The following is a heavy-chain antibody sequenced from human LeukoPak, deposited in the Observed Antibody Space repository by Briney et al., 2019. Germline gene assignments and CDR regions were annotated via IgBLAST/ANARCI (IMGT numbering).Heavy chain of an antibody. D-gene: IGHD6-13*01. V-gene: IGHV1-69*06. CDR1: GGTFSSYA. J-gene: IGHJ6*04. CDR2: IIPIFGTA. CDR3: ARGLAAADVRGYYYYGMDV. Sequence: SVKVSCKASGGTFSSYAISWVRQAPRQGLEWMGGIIPIFGTANYAQKFQGRVTITADKSTSTAYMELSSLRSEDTAVYYCARGLAAADVRGYYYYGMDVWGKGTTVTVSS.